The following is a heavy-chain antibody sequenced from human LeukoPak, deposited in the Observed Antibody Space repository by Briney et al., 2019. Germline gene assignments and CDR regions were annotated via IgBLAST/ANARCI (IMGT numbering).Heavy chain of an antibody. J-gene: IGHJ6*02. D-gene: IGHD2-15*01. CDR3: ARHGCSGGSCYDYYYGMDV. Sequence: SETLSLTCTVSGGSISSYYWSWIRQPPGKGLERIGYIYTRGSTNYNPSLKSRVTISVDTSKNQFSLKLSSVTAADTAVYYCARHGCSGGSCYDYYYGMDVWGQGTTVTVSS. CDR2: IYTRGST. V-gene: IGHV4-4*09. CDR1: GGSISSYY.